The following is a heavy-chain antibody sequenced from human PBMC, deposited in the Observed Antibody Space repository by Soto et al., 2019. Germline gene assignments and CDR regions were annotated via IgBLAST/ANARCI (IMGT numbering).Heavy chain of an antibody. J-gene: IGHJ3*02. V-gene: IGHV5-51*01. D-gene: IGHD6-25*01. Sequence: GESLKTSRKSSGYTFTAYWVGWVRQMPRKGLEWMGIIYPGDSDTRYSPSFQGQVTISADKSITTAYLQWSSLRASDSAMFYCARGGYSGNSKDPFYIWGPGTMVTVSS. CDR2: IYPGDSDT. CDR3: ARGGYSGNSKDPFYI. CDR1: GYTFTAYW.